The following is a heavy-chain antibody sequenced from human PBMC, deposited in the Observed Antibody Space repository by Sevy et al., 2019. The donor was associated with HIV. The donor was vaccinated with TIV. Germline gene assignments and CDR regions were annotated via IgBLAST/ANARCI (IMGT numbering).Heavy chain of an antibody. D-gene: IGHD6-19*01. V-gene: IGHV3-48*02. CDR2: ISSSTSIL. J-gene: IGHJ4*02. Sequence: GGSLRLSCAASGFTFSSYSMNWVRQAPGKGLEWVSYISSSTSILYYVDSVKGRFTISRDNAKNSLYLQMNSLRDEDTAVYYCARDLGPYSSGWTDYWGQGTLVTVSS. CDR1: GFTFSSYS. CDR3: ARDLGPYSSGWTDY.